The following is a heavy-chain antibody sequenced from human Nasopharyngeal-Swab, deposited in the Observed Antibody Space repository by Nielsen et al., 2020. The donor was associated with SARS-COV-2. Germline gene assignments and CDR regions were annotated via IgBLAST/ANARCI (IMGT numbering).Heavy chain of an antibody. Sequence: WTRQPPGKGLEWVSGISWNSGSIGYADSVKGRFTISRDNAKNSLYLQMNSLRAEDTALYYCAKGLLNSSGWSYYYYGMDVWGQGTTVTDSS. V-gene: IGHV3-9*01. D-gene: IGHD6-19*01. CDR2: ISWNSGSI. J-gene: IGHJ6*02. CDR3: AKGLLNSSGWSYYYYGMDV.